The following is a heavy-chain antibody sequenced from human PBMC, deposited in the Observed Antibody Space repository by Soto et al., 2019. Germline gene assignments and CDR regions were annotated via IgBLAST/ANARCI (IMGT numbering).Heavy chain of an antibody. J-gene: IGHJ3*02. CDR2: IYSGGST. V-gene: IGHV3-53*04. CDR3: ARVKYQRLASPDDACDI. D-gene: IGHD2-2*01. CDR1: GFTVSSNY. Sequence: EVQLVESGGGLVQPGGSLRLSCAASGFTVSSNYMSWVRQAPGKGLEWVSVIYSGGSTYYADSVKGRFTISRHNCKNTLYLQINSLRAEDTAVYYCARVKYQRLASPDDACDIWGQGTMVTVSS.